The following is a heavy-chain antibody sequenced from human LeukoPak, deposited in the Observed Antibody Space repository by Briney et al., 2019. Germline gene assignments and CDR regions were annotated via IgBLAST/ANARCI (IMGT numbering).Heavy chain of an antibody. CDR2: ITSSGII. J-gene: IGHJ4*02. V-gene: IGHV3-48*02. CDR3: ARRTRSSESHSFDY. CDR1: GFDFSSYG. Sequence: GGSLRLSCAASGFDFSSYGMSWVRQAPGKGLEWVSYITSSGIIYYADSVKGRFTISRDNAKNSLFLQMNSLRDEDTAVYYCARRTRSSESHSFDYWGQETLVTVSS. D-gene: IGHD3-10*01.